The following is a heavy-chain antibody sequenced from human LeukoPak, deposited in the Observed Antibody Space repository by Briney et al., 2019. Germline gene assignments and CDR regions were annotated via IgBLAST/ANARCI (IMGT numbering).Heavy chain of an antibody. CDR2: ISGSRGST. Sequence: GGSLRLSCAPSGFTFSTYAMSWVRQAPGKGLEWVSGISGSRGSTYYADSVRGRFTISRDNAKNSLYLQMNSLGAEDTAVYYCARGVAGSGSTPNYWGQGTLVTVSS. CDR3: ARGVAGSGSTPNY. CDR1: GFTFSTYA. V-gene: IGHV3-23*01. D-gene: IGHD1-26*01. J-gene: IGHJ4*02.